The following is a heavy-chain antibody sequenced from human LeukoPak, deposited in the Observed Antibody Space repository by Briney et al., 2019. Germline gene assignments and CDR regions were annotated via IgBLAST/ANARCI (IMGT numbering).Heavy chain of an antibody. CDR3: ARVSGVGLYGSGSYSPSPFDY. J-gene: IGHJ4*02. Sequence: ASVKVSCKASGYTFTSYYIHWVRRAPGRGLEWMGVVNPSVGSTTYAQKFQGRVTMTRDTSTSTVYMEMSTLGSEDTAVYYCARVSGVGLYGSGSYSPSPFDYWGQGTLVTVSS. V-gene: IGHV1-46*01. CDR2: VNPSVGST. CDR1: GYTFTSYY. D-gene: IGHD3-10*01.